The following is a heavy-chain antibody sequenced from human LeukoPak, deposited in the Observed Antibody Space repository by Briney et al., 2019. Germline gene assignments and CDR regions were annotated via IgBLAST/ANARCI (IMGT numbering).Heavy chain of an antibody. CDR2: IGTYNGNT. CDR1: GYTFTNYG. V-gene: IGHV1-18*01. CDR3: ARGYYGSGSYYNEGSNWFDP. D-gene: IGHD3-10*01. Sequence: ASVKVSCKASGYTFTNYGINWVRQAPGQGLEWMGWIGTYNGNTHYAQKLQGRVTMTTDTSTSTAYMELRSLRSDDAAVYYCARGYYGSGSYYNEGSNWFDPWGQGTLVTVSS. J-gene: IGHJ5*02.